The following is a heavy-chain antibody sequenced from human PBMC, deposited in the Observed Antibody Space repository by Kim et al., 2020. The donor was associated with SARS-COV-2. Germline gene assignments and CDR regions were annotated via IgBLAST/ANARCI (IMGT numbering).Heavy chain of an antibody. D-gene: IGHD3-10*01. CDR2: IYSGGST. V-gene: IGHV3-66*02. J-gene: IGHJ4*02. CDR1: GFTVSSNY. CDR3: ARDLGDMKTGDY. Sequence: GGSLRLSCAASGFTVSSNYMSWVRQAPGKGLEWVSVIYSGGSTYYADSVKGRFTISRDNSKNTLYLQMNSLRAEDTAVYYCARDLGDMKTGDYWGQGTLVTVSS.